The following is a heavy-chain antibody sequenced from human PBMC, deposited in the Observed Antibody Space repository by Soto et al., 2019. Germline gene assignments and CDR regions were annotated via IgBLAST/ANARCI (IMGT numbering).Heavy chain of an antibody. J-gene: IGHJ5*02. Sequence: GPSVKVSCTASGYTFTNNVIHWLRQAPGQTLEWMGWIHTAKGNTKYSQKFEARVTLTRDTAASTAYMELNSLRSDDTAVYYCARDPIWTYTWNYARLNYLDPWGQGTLVTVS. V-gene: IGHV1-3*04. CDR2: IHTAKGNT. CDR3: ARDPIWTYTWNYARLNYLDP. D-gene: IGHD1-7*01. CDR1: GYTFTNNV.